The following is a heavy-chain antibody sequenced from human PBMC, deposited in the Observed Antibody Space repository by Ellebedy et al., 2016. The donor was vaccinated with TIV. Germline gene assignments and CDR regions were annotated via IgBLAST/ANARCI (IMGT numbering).Heavy chain of an antibody. CDR2: MNPNSGNT. V-gene: IGHV1-8*01. Sequence: ASVKVSXXASGYTFTSYDINWVRHATGQGLEWMGWMNPNSGNTGYAQKFQGRVTMTRNTSISTAYMELSSLRSEDTAVYYCAREPMRLGYCSGGSCYLYYYYGMDVWGQGTTVTVS. CDR1: GYTFTSYD. J-gene: IGHJ6*02. CDR3: AREPMRLGYCSGGSCYLYYYYGMDV. D-gene: IGHD2-15*01.